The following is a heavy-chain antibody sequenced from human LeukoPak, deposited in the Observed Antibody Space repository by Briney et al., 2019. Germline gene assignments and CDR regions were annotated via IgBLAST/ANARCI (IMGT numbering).Heavy chain of an antibody. V-gene: IGHV4-4*02. CDR1: GGSISSNNW. CDR2: MYHSGTI. J-gene: IGHJ4*02. D-gene: IGHD1-14*01. Sequence: PSGTLSLTCAVSGGSISSNNWWSWVRQPPGKGLEWIGEMYHSGTINYNPSLKSRVTISIDKSTNQFSLEVSSVTAADTAVYYCASQPKQRGRPRKYYFDFWGQGALVTVSS. CDR3: ASQPKQRGRPRKYYFDF.